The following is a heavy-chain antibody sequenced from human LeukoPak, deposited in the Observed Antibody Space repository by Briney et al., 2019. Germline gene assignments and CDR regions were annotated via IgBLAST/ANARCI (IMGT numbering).Heavy chain of an antibody. Sequence: ASVKVSCKASGYTFTSYGISWVRQAPGRGLEWMGWISAYNGNTNYAQKLQGRVTMTTDTSTSTAYMELRSLRSDDTAVYYCARDESYGDYGVYYFDYWGQGTLVTVSS. D-gene: IGHD4-17*01. CDR1: GYTFTSYG. CDR2: ISAYNGNT. J-gene: IGHJ4*02. CDR3: ARDESYGDYGVYYFDY. V-gene: IGHV1-18*01.